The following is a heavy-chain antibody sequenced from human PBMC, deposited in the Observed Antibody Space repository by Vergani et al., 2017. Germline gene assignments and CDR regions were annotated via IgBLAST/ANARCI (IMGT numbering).Heavy chain of an antibody. CDR2: INPKTGDT. V-gene: IGHV1-2*02. J-gene: IGHJ5*02. CDR3: AREHLGSGSYMAWFAP. D-gene: IGHD1-26*01. CDR1: GYPFTAYY. Sequence: QVQLMQSGAEVKKPGASVKVSCKASGYPFTAYYIHWMRQAPGQGLEWMGWINPKTGDTIYAQKFHGRVTMTRDTSISTVYMEVTGLRSDDTAVLYCAREHLGSGSYMAWFAPWGQGTLVTVSS.